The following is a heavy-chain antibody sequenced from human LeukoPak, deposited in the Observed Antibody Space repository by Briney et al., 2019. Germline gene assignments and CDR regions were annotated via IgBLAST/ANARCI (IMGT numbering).Heavy chain of an antibody. D-gene: IGHD1-26*01. CDR3: ARAIEVGAMTPFDY. J-gene: IGHJ4*02. Sequence: WETLSLTCTVSGYSISSDYYWGWVRQPPGKGLEWIGSIYHSGSTYYNPSLKSRVTISVDTSKNQFSLKLTSVTAADTAVYYCARAIEVGAMTPFDYWGQGTLVTVSS. CDR2: IYHSGST. V-gene: IGHV4-38-2*02. CDR1: GYSISSDYY.